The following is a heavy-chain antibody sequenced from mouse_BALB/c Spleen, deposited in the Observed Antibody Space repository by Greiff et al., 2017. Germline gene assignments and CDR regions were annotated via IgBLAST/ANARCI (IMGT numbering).Heavy chain of an antibody. CDR3: ARDNDYDEAMDY. CDR1: GFSLTSYG. CDR2: IWAGGST. Sequence: VHLVESGPGLVAPSQSLSITCTVSGFSLTSYGVHWVRQPPGKGLEWLGVIWAGGSTNYNSALMSRLSISKDNSKSQVFLKMNSLQTDDTAMYYCARDNDYDEAMDYWGQGTSVTVSS. J-gene: IGHJ4*01. D-gene: IGHD2-4*01. V-gene: IGHV2-9*02.